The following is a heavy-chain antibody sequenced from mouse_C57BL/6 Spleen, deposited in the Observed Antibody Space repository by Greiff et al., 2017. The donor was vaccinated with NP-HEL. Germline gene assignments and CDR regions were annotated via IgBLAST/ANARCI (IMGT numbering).Heavy chain of an antibody. J-gene: IGHJ1*03. CDR1: GYTFTDYY. Sequence: QVQLQQSGAELVGPGASVKLSCKASGYTFTDYYINWVKQRPGQGLEWIARIYPGSGNTYYNEKFKGKATLTAEKSSSTAYMQLSSLTSEDSAVYFCAKGDYSNWYFDVWGTGTTVTVSS. CDR2: IYPGSGNT. CDR3: AKGDYSNWYFDV. D-gene: IGHD2-5*01. V-gene: IGHV1-76*01.